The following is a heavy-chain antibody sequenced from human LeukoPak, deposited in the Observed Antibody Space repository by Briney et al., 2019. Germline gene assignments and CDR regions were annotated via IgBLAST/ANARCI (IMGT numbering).Heavy chain of an antibody. CDR2: ISGSGGST. J-gene: IGHJ4*02. Sequence: PGGSLRLSCAASGFTLSSYAMSWVRQAPEKGLEWVSGISGSGGSTYYADSVKGRFTISRDNSKNTLYLQMNSLRAEDTAVYYCAKVEERWELLRNWGQGTLVTVSS. V-gene: IGHV3-23*01. CDR3: AKVEERWELLRN. D-gene: IGHD1-26*01. CDR1: GFTLSSYA.